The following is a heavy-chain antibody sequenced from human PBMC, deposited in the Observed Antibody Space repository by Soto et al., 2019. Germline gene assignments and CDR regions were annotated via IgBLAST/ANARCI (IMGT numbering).Heavy chain of an antibody. Sequence: EVQLVESGGGLVKPGGSLRLSCAASGLTFSSYSMNWVRQAPGKGLEWVSSISSSSSYIYYADSMKGRFTISRDNAKNSLYLQMNSLRAEDTAVYYCARDPRSGWNDYWGQGTLVTVSS. D-gene: IGHD6-19*01. V-gene: IGHV3-21*01. CDR3: ARDPRSGWNDY. CDR1: GLTFSSYS. J-gene: IGHJ4*02. CDR2: ISSSSSYI.